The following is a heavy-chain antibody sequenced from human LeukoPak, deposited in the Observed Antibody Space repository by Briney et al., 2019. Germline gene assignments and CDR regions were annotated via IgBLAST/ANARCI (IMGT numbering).Heavy chain of an antibody. V-gene: IGHV4-38-2*01. D-gene: IGHD3/OR15-3a*01. J-gene: IGHJ6*03. CDR2: NYYSGSG. CDR3: ARGLIPFPRHYYYLDV. Sequence: SETLSLTCAVSGYSIGTDYYWGWIRQPPGKGLEWIGYNYYSGSGIYSPSLKSQVTISLDTSKNQFSLKLSSVTAADTAVYYCARGLIPFPRHYYYLDVWGKGTTVIVSS. CDR1: GYSIGTDYY.